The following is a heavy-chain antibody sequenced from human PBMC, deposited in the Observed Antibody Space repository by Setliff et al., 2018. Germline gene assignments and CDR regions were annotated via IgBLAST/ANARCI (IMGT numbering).Heavy chain of an antibody. J-gene: IGHJ6*03. D-gene: IGHD6-13*01. CDR1: GYSISSAYY. CDR3: ARDFSSSWYGSYYYYYYMDV. Sequence: SETLSLTCAVSGYSISSAYYWGWIRQPPGKGLEWIGSIHSGTTYSNPSLKSRVTISVDTSKNQFSLKLSSVTAADTAVYYCARDFSSSWYGSYYYYYYMDVWGKGTTVTVSS. V-gene: IGHV4-38-2*02. CDR2: IHSGTT.